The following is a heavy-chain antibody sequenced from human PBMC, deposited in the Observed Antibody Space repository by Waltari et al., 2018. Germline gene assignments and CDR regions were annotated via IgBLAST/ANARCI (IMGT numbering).Heavy chain of an antibody. D-gene: IGHD3-9*01. J-gene: IGHJ4*02. V-gene: IGHV4-38-2*01. CDR2: IYHSGST. CDR1: GYSISSGYY. CDR3: AGGDSLRYFDWSLNYFDY. Sequence: QVQLQESGPGLVKPSETLSLTCAVSGYSISSGYYWGWIRQPPGKGLEWIGSIYHSGSTSHNPSLKSRVTISVDTAKTQFSLNLSSGTAADTAVYYCAGGDSLRYFDWSLNYFDYWGQGTLVTVSS.